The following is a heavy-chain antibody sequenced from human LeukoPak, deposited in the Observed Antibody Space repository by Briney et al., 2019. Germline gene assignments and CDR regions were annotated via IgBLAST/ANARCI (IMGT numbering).Heavy chain of an antibody. D-gene: IGHD2-2*01. J-gene: IGHJ4*02. CDR3: ARRCRSTSCYHY. Sequence: SETLSLTCSVSGGSISSSGYSWAWIRQPPGKGLEWIGNIYDSGNTYYNPSLKSRVTISVDTSKNQFSLELNSVTAADTAVYFCARRCRSTSCYHYWGQGTLVTVSS. V-gene: IGHV4-39*01. CDR1: GGSISSSGYS. CDR2: IYDSGNT.